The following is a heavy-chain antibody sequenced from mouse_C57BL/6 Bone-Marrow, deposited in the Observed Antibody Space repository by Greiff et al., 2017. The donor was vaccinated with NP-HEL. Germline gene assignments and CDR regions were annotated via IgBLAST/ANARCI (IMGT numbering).Heavy chain of an antibody. V-gene: IGHV2-6*01. CDR2: IWGVGST. CDR3: ASDRLTSFAMDY. D-gene: IGHD2-2*01. CDR1: GFSLTSYG. Sequence: QVQLQQSGPGLVAPSQSLSITCTVSGFSLTSYGVDWVRQSPGKGLEWLGVIWGVGSTNYNSALKSRLSISKDNSKSQVFLKMNSLQTDDTAMYYCASDRLTSFAMDYWGQGTSVTVSS. J-gene: IGHJ4*01.